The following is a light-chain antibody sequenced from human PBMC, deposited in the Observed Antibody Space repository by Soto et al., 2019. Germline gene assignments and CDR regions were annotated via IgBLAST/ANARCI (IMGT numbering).Light chain of an antibody. CDR1: SSDVGGYNY. CDR3: SPYTSTSTLYV. J-gene: IGLJ1*01. V-gene: IGLV2-14*01. Sequence: QSALTQPASVSGSPGQSITISCTGTSSDVGGYNYVSWYQQHPGKAPKLMIYDVSNRPSGVSNRFSGSKSGNTASLTISGLQDEDEADYYCSPYTSTSTLYVFGTGNKVTVL. CDR2: DVS.